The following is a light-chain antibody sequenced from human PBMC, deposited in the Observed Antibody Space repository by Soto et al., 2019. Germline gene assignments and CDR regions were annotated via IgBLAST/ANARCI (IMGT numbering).Light chain of an antibody. CDR3: QQRYIIPLT. J-gene: IGKJ4*01. Sequence: DIQMTQSPSSLSASVGDRVTITCRASQSISSYLNCYQKKTGKDPKLLIFGATALQSGVPSRFSGIVSGTDFNLTLRSLQTEDCAIYQGQQRYIIPLTVGGGTKVDIK. CDR1: QSISSY. CDR2: GAT. V-gene: IGKV1-39*01.